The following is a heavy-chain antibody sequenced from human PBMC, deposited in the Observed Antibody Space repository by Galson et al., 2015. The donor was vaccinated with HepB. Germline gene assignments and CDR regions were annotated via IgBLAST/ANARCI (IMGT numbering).Heavy chain of an antibody. CDR1: GFTFSTQG. V-gene: IGHV3-30*03. CDR3: AHGGYRTGWPPFAY. Sequence: SLRLSCAASGFTFSTQGMHWVRQAPGKGLEWVAVISTDGSNEYYADSVKGRFTISRDNSKKTMYLHMNDLRPEDTAVYFCAHGGYRTGWPPFAYWGRGTLVTVSS. J-gene: IGHJ4*02. D-gene: IGHD6-19*01. CDR2: ISTDGSNE.